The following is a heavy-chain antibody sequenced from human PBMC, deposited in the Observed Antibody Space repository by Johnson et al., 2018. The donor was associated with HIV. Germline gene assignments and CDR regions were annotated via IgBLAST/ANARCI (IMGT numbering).Heavy chain of an antibody. D-gene: IGHD2-21*01. CDR1: GFTFSDAW. Sequence: VQLVESGEGLVQPGGSLRLSCAASGFTFSDAWMNWVRQVPGKGLEWIGRIKSATDGGSTDYAAAVKGRFTISRDDSNNTVYLQMNSLRTEDTGVYYCSTGDIVVMLGATLLPLHDAFDIWGQGTWVTVSS. V-gene: IGHV3-15*01. CDR3: STGDIVVMLGATLLPLHDAFDI. CDR2: IKSATDGGST. J-gene: IGHJ3*02.